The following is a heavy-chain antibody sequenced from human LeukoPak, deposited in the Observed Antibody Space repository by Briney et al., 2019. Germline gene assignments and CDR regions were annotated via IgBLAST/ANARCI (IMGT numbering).Heavy chain of an antibody. CDR2: INWNGGST. CDR1: GFNFADYG. D-gene: IGHD5-18*01. J-gene: IGHJ4*02. CDR3: ARAYSYGYLDYFDY. Sequence: GGSLRLSCAGSGFNFADYGISWVRHAPGKWLEWVSGINWNGGSTKYADSVKGRFSISRDNAENSLFLQMNILRDEDTALYYCARAYSYGYLDYFDYWGQGTLVTVSS. V-gene: IGHV3-20*04.